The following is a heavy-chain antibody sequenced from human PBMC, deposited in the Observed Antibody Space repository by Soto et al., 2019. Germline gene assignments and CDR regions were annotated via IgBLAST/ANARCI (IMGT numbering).Heavy chain of an antibody. CDR2: ISGGGETT. V-gene: IGHV3-23*01. D-gene: IGHD3-10*01. J-gene: IGHJ1*01. CDR3: FSNRGPVSYFVDG. CDR1: GFTFSSYA. Sequence: PGGSLRLSCAASGFTFSSYAMWWVRKASGKGLECVSAISGGGETTYYADSVKGRFTISRDNSKNTLYLQMNSLRAEDTAVYYCFSNRGPVSYFVDGWGQGSLVPYSS.